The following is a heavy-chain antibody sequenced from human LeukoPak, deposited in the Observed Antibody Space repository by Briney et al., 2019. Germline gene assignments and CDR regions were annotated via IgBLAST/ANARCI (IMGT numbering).Heavy chain of an antibody. D-gene: IGHD3-3*01. CDR1: GFTDRSNY. CDR2: IYSGGST. V-gene: IGHV3-66*01. J-gene: IGHJ4*02. CDR3: VRDDDFGFDH. Sequence: GGSLRLSCATSGFTDRSNYMNWVRQTPGKGLQWVSIIYSGGSTYYADSVRGGFIISRDDSKDTMYLQMNNLRAEDTALYYCVRDDDFGFDHWGQGTLVTVSS.